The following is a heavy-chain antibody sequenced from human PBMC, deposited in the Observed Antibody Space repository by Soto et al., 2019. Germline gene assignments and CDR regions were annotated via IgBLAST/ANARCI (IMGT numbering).Heavy chain of an antibody. V-gene: IGHV4-31*03. CDR2: FYSSGSI. D-gene: IGHD3-22*01. CDR3: ARMYSSGSGWFHP. Sequence: SETLSLTCSVSGYSITAGGYYWSWIRQHPGKGLEWIGSFYSSGSIIYNPSLKSRVSISGDTSRNQFSMTLTSVTAADTALYYCARMYSSGSGWFHPWGQGTLVTVSS. CDR1: GYSITAGGYY. J-gene: IGHJ5*02.